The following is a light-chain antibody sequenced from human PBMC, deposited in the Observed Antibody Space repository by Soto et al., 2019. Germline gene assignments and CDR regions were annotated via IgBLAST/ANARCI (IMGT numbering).Light chain of an antibody. V-gene: IGLV2-14*01. CDR2: EGS. J-gene: IGLJ1*01. CDR1: SSDIGNYNY. Sequence: QSALTQPASVSGSPGQSITLSCTGTSSDIGNYNYVSWYQQHPGKAPKLIIYEGSDRPSGVSNRFSGSKSGNTASLTISGLQAEDEADYYCSSYTSRSTPHVFGTGTKLTVL. CDR3: SSYTSRSTPHV.